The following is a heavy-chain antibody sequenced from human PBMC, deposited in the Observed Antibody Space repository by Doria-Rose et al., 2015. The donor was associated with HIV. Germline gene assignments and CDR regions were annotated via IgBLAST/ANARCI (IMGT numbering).Heavy chain of an antibody. CDR2: IFSDDET. CDR1: GVSLSSPGMG. Sequence: VTLKESGPVLVRPTETLTLTCTVSGVSLSSPGMGVSWIRQPPGKALEWLANIFSDDETSSKTSLKSRLTISRSTSKSQVVLTMTNMGPVDTATDDCARIKSSRWYHKYYFDFWGQGTLVIVSA. CDR3: ARIKSSRWYHKYYFDF. V-gene: IGHV2-26*01. J-gene: IGHJ4*02. D-gene: IGHD6-13*01.